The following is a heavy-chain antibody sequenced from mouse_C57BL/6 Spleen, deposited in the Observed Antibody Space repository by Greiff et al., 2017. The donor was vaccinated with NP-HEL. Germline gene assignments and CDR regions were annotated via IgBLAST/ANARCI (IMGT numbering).Heavy chain of an antibody. Sequence: VQLQQSGAELVRPGASVKLSCTASGFNIKDDYMHWVKQRPEQGLEWIGWIDPENGDTEYASKFQGKATITADTSSNTAYLQLSSRTSEDTAVYYCARGGGVFGYWGQGTTLTVSS. CDR3: ARGGGVFGY. CDR2: IDPENGDT. V-gene: IGHV14-4*01. J-gene: IGHJ2*01. CDR1: GFNIKDDY.